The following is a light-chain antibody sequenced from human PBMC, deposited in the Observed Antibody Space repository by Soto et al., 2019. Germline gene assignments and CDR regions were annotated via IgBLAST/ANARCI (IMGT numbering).Light chain of an antibody. CDR2: DAS. V-gene: IGKV3-11*01. CDR1: QSVSSY. J-gene: IGKJ4*01. Sequence: EIVLTQSPATLSLSPGERATLSCRASQSVSSYLAWYQQKPGQAPRLLIYDASNRATGIPARLNGSGCGTDFAFTISSLEPEEFAGYYCQQRSNWLTFAGGTKVEIK. CDR3: QQRSNWLT.